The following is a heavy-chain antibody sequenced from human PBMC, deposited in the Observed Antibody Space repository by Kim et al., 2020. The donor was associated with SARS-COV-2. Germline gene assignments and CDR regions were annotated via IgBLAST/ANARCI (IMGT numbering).Heavy chain of an antibody. CDR3: ARAGVVAAFDF. J-gene: IGHJ4*02. Sequence: FLDSLRGRFAISRANAKNSLYLQMRSLGPEDTAGYFCARAGVVAAFDFWGQGTLVTVSS. D-gene: IGHD2-15*01. V-gene: IGHV3-7*01.